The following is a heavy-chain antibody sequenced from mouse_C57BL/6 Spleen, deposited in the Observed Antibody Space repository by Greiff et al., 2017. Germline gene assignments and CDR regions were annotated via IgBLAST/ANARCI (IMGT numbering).Heavy chain of an antibody. Sequence: VQLQQSGPELVKPGDSVKISCKASGYSFTGYFMNWVMQSHGKSLEWIGRINPYNGDTFYNQKFKGKATLTVDKSSSTAHMELRSLTSEDSAVYYCAMAYYSNYDGDYWGQGTTLTVSS. J-gene: IGHJ2*01. CDR3: AMAYYSNYDGDY. CDR2: INPYNGDT. CDR1: GYSFTGYF. D-gene: IGHD2-5*01. V-gene: IGHV1-20*01.